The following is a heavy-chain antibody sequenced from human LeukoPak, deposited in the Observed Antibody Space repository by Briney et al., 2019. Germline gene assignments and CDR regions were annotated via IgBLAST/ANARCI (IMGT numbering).Heavy chain of an antibody. V-gene: IGHV4-59*01. J-gene: IGHJ3*02. Sequence: PSETLSLXCTVSGGSISSYYWSWIRRPPGKGLEWIGYIYYSGSTNYNPSLKSRVTISVDTSKNQFSLKLSSVTAADTAVYYCARVVVVVPAAIYAFDIWGQGTMVTVSS. CDR3: ARVVVVVPAAIYAFDI. CDR1: GGSISSYY. D-gene: IGHD2-2*02. CDR2: IYYSGST.